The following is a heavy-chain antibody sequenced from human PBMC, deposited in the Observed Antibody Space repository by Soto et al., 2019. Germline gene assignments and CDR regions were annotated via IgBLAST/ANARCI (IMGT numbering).Heavy chain of an antibody. V-gene: IGHV3-64D*06. CDR3: VRATVAGNWALDI. CDR2: ISSNGRNT. Sequence: GGSLRLSCSASGFTFSSYVMHWVRQAPGKGLEYVSEISSNGRNTHYADSVKDRFTISRDNSKNTLYLHMSSLRTEDTAVYYCVRATVAGNWALDIWGQGTMVTVSS. J-gene: IGHJ3*02. D-gene: IGHD6-19*01. CDR1: GFTFSSYV.